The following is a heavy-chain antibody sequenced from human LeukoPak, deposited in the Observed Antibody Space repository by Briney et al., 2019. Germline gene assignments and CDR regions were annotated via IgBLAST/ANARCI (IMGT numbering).Heavy chain of an antibody. CDR1: GLTFSSFA. D-gene: IGHD4-23*01. CDR3: ARGKLRAFDI. CDR2: ISSNGGST. J-gene: IGHJ3*02. Sequence: GGSLRLSGAASGLTFSSFAMHWVGKAPGRGLEYVSAISSNGGSTYYANSVKGRFTISRDNSKNTLYLQMGSLRAEDMAVYYCARGKLRAFDIWGQGTMVTVSS. V-gene: IGHV3-64*01.